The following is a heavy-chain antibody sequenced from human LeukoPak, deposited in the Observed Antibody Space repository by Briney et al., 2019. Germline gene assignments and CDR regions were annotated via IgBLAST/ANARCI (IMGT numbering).Heavy chain of an antibody. CDR1: GFTFSNAW. CDR3: TTDYYDSSGYRFFDY. CDR2: IKSKTDGGTT. V-gene: IGHV3-15*01. Sequence: PGGSLRLSCAASGFTFSNAWMSWVRQAPGKGLEWVGRIKSKTDGGTTDYAAPVKGRFTISRDDSKNTLYLQMNSLKTEDTAVYYCTTDYYDSSGYRFFDYWGQGTLVTVSS. D-gene: IGHD3-22*01. J-gene: IGHJ4*02.